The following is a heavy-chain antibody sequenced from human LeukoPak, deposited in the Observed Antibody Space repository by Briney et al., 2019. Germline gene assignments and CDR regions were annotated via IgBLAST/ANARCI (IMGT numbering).Heavy chain of an antibody. CDR2: IYTSGST. J-gene: IGHJ6*03. CDR1: GGSISSYY. CDR3: AREAMTWIQLSEHYYYYYMDV. Sequence: SETLSLTCTVSGGSISSYYWSWIRQPAGKGLEWIGRIYTSGSTNYNPSLKSRVTISVDTSKNQFSLKLSSVTAADTAVYYCAREAMTWIQLSEHYYYYYMDVWGKGTTVTISS. V-gene: IGHV4-4*07. D-gene: IGHD5-18*01.